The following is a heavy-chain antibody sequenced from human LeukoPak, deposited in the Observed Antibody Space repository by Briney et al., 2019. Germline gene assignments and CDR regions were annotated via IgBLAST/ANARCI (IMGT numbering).Heavy chain of an antibody. Sequence: PETLSLTCTVSGGSLSSYYWSWIRQPPGKGLEWIGYIYYSGSTNYNPSLKSRVTISVDTSKNQFSLKLSSVTAADTAVYYCARDIDTMTNAFDIWGQGTMVTVSS. D-gene: IGHD3-22*01. CDR2: IYYSGST. V-gene: IGHV4-59*01. J-gene: IGHJ3*02. CDR1: GGSLSSYY. CDR3: ARDIDTMTNAFDI.